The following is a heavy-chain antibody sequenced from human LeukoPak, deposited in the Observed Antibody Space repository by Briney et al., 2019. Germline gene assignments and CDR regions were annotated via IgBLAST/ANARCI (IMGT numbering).Heavy chain of an antibody. V-gene: IGHV3-43*02. CDR2: ITRDGAST. CDR1: GYTFDDYA. CDR3: AKDGTHTPDY. Sequence: GGSLRLSCAASGYTFDDYAMHWVRQAPGKGLEWVSLITRDGASTYYADSVKGRFTISRDNSKNSLYLQMNSLRAEDTAVYYCAKDGTHTPDYWGQGTLVTVSS. J-gene: IGHJ4*02.